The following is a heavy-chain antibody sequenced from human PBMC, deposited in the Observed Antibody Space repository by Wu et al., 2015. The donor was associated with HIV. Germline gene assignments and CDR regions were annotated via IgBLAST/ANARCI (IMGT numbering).Heavy chain of an antibody. V-gene: IGHV1-2*02. CDR2: INPNSGGT. Sequence: QVQLVQSGAEVKKPGASVKVSCKASGYTFTGYYMHWVRQAPGQGLEWMGWINPNSGGTNYAQKFQGRVTMTRDTSISTAYMELSRLRSDDTAVYYCARAPXSRFGELWYFDYVGPGERVVTVSS. D-gene: IGHD3-10*01. J-gene: IGHJ4*02. CDR3: ARAPXSRFGELWYFDY. CDR1: GYTFTGYY.